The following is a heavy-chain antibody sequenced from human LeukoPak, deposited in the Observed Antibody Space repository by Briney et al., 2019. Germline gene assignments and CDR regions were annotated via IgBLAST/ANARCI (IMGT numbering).Heavy chain of an antibody. CDR1: GDSVSSNSAA. CDR3: ARTGGGGRSFDY. D-gene: IGHD3-16*01. V-gene: IGHV6-1*01. J-gene: IGHJ4*02. CDR2: TYYRSKWYN. Sequence: SQTLSLTCAISGDSVSSNSAAWNWIRQSPSRGLEWLGRTYYRSKWYNDYAVSVRSRITIKPDISKNQFSLQLNSVTPEDTAVYYYARTGGGGRSFDYWGQGTLVTVSS.